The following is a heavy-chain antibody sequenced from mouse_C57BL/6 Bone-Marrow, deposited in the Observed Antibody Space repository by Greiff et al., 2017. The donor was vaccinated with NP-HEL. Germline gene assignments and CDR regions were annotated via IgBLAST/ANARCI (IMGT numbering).Heavy chain of an antibody. V-gene: IGHV1-53*01. Sequence: QVQLQQPGTELVKPGASVKLSCKASGYTFTSYWMHWVKQRPGQGLEWIGNINPSNGGTNYNEKFKSKATLTVDKSSSTAYMPLSSLTSEDSAVYYCARREFITTVDYYDDWGQGTTLTVSS. J-gene: IGHJ2*01. CDR3: ARREFITTVDYYDD. CDR2: INPSNGGT. CDR1: GYTFTSYW. D-gene: IGHD1-1*01.